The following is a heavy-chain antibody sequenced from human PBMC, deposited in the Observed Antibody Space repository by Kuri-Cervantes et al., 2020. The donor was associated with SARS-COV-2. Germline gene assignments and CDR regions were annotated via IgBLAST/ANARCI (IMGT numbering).Heavy chain of an antibody. CDR3: ARAYSNYVLSDY. J-gene: IGHJ4*02. D-gene: IGHD4-11*01. CDR1: GYSISSGYY. Sequence: GSLRLSCTVSGYSISSGYYWGWIRQPPGKGLEWIGSIYYSGSTYYNPSLKSRVTISVDTSKNQFSLKLSSVTAADTAVYYCARAYSNYVLSDYWGQGTLVTVSS. V-gene: IGHV4-38-2*02. CDR2: IYYSGST.